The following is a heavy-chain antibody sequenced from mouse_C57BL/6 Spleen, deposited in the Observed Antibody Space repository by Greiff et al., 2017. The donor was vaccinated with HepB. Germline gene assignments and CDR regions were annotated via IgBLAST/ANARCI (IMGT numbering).Heavy chain of an antibody. Sequence: VKLLESGAELVRPGASVTLSCKASGYTFTDYEMHWVKQTPVHGLEWIGAIDPETGGTDYNQKFKGKAILTADKSSSTAYMELRILTSEDSAVYYCTRDHYSAMDYWGQGTSVTVSS. CDR1: GYTFTDYE. CDR2: IDPETGGT. J-gene: IGHJ4*01. D-gene: IGHD2-12*01. V-gene: IGHV1-15*01. CDR3: TRDHYSAMDY.